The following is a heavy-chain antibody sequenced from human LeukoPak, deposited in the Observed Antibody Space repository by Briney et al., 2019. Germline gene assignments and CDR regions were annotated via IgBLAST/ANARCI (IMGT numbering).Heavy chain of an antibody. CDR3: AKGAYSSSWYWGVGSPEFDY. CDR2: ISYDGSNK. J-gene: IGHJ4*02. D-gene: IGHD6-13*01. V-gene: IGHV3-30*18. CDR1: GFTFSSYG. Sequence: GGSLRLSCAASGFTFSSYGMHWVRQAPGKGLEWVAVISYDGSNKYYADSVKGRFTISRDNSKNTLYLQMNSLRAEDTAAYYCAKGAYSSSWYWGVGSPEFDYWGQGTLVTVSS.